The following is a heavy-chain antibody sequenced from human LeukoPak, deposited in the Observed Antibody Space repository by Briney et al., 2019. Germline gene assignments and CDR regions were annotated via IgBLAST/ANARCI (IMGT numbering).Heavy chain of an antibody. CDR3: ATGTSWYYYY. J-gene: IGHJ4*02. V-gene: IGHV4-4*02. CDR1: GGSISNDKW. D-gene: IGHD6-13*01. Sequence: PSRTLSLTCAVSGGSISNDKWWSWVRQSPVKGLEWIGEMYHSGSTNYNPSLKSRVTISVDKSNNQFSLKLICVTAADTAMYYCATGTSWYYYYWGQGTLVTVSS. CDR2: MYHSGST.